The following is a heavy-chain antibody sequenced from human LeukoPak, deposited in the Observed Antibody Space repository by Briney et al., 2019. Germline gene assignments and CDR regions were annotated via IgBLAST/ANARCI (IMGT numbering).Heavy chain of an antibody. CDR3: ARRGEAMDPFDY. CDR1: GYRFTSYW. V-gene: IGHV5-51*01. CDR2: IYPVDSDT. D-gene: IGHD5-18*01. J-gene: IGHJ4*02. Sequence: GESLEISLQGPGYRFTSYWIGWVRQMHGKGLEGMGFIYPVDSDTRSSPSFQLHVAISADKSINTAYLQLRSLKASDTSIYYCARRGEAMDPFDYWGQGTLVTVSS.